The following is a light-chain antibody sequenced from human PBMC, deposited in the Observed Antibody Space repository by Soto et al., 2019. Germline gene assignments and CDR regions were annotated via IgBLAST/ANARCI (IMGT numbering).Light chain of an antibody. V-gene: IGKV3-11*01. CDR2: DAS. J-gene: IGKJ5*01. Sequence: EIVLTQPPATLSLSPGERATLSCRASQSVNSFLAWYQQKPGQAPRLLIYDASNRATGIPARFSGSGSETDFTLTISSLEPEDFAVYYCQQRSSWPVTFGQGTRLEIK. CDR3: QQRSSWPVT. CDR1: QSVNSF.